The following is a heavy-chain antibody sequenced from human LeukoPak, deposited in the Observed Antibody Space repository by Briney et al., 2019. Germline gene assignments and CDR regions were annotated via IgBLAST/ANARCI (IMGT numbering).Heavy chain of an antibody. CDR1: GFTFSSYG. Sequence: GGSLRLSCAASGFTFSSYGMSWVRQAPGKGLEWVSGFSASGGSTYYADSVKGRFTISRDNSKNTLYLQMNSMRAEDTAVYYCAKGNSGSYLMHFDYWGQGTLVTVSS. J-gene: IGHJ4*02. CDR3: AKGNSGSYLMHFDY. V-gene: IGHV3-23*01. D-gene: IGHD1-26*01. CDR2: FSASGGST.